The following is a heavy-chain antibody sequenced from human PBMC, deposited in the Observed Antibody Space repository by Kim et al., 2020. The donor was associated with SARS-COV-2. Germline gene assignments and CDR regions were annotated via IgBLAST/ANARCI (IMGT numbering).Heavy chain of an antibody. D-gene: IGHD2-15*01. J-gene: IGHJ4*02. CDR1: GFTFKSYS. CDR2: ITGGSRTI. V-gene: IGHV3-48*02. Sequence: GGSLRLSCAASGFTFKSYSMTWVRQAPGKGLEWVSHITGGSRTISYADSVKGRFTISRDNGKNSLSLQMSSLRDEDTAIYYCARSTSGGGDYFDYSGQGT. CDR3: ARSTSGGGDYFDY.